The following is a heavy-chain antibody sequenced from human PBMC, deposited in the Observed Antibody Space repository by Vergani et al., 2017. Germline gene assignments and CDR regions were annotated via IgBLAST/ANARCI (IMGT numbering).Heavy chain of an antibody. CDR3: ARNRRSRGVIGYYFDY. V-gene: IGHV3-30*01. CDR1: GFTFSSYA. Sequence: VQLVESGGGVVQPGRSLRLSCAASGFTFSSYAMHWVRQAPGKGLEWVAVISYDGSNKYYADSVKGRFTISRDNSKNTLDLQMNSRRAEDTAVYYCARNRRSRGVIGYYFDYWGQGTLVTVSS. J-gene: IGHJ4*02. D-gene: IGHD3-10*01. CDR2: ISYDGSNK.